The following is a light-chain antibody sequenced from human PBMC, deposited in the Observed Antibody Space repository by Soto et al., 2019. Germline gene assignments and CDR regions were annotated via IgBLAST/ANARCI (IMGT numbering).Light chain of an antibody. Sequence: EIVLTQSPGTLSLSPGERATLSCWASQSISSNYLAWYQQKPGQPPRLLISGSSIRATGIPKRFSGSASGTNFTLTISSLELEDFAVFYCQQYGSSPFTFGPGTKVDIK. J-gene: IGKJ3*01. CDR2: GSS. CDR3: QQYGSSPFT. V-gene: IGKV3-20*01. CDR1: QSISSNY.